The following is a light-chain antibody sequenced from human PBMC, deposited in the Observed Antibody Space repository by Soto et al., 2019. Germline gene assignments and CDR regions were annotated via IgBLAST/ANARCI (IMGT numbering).Light chain of an antibody. Sequence: IQITQSPSSLSESFGVPTYITCRSFQTISKSLNWYQQRPGKAPKLLIFGASNLHNGVPPRFSGLGSGTHFTLTITTPQPEDAATYYCQQSYSVPYTFGQGTKVDIK. J-gene: IGKJ2*01. CDR1: QTISKS. V-gene: IGKV1-39*01. CDR3: QQSYSVPYT. CDR2: GAS.